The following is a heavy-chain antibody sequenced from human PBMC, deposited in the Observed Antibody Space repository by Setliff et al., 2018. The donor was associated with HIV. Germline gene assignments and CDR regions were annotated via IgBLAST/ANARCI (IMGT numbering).Heavy chain of an antibody. Sequence: SETLSLTCTVSGDSISSGSYYWSWIRQPAGKGLEWIGRIYTSGTTNYNPSLKSRVTISVDTSKNQFSLELSSVTAADTAVYYCARSSSSWSGWFDPWGQGTLVTVSS. CDR1: GDSISSGSYY. CDR3: ARSSSSWSGWFDP. CDR2: IYTSGTT. D-gene: IGHD6-13*01. J-gene: IGHJ5*02. V-gene: IGHV4-61*02.